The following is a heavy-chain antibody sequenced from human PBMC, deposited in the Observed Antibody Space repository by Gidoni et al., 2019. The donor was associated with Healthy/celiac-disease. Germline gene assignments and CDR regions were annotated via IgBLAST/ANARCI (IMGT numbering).Heavy chain of an antibody. V-gene: IGHV4-59*01. CDR2: IYYSGST. J-gene: IGHJ5*02. D-gene: IGHD5-12*01. Sequence: QVQLQESGPGLVKPSETLSLTCTVSGGSISSYYWSWIRQPPGKGLEWIGYIYYSGSTNYNPSLKSRVTISVDTSKNQFSLKLSSVTAADTAVYYCARGGYDWIWFDPWGQGTLVTVSS. CDR3: ARGGYDWIWFDP. CDR1: GGSISSYY.